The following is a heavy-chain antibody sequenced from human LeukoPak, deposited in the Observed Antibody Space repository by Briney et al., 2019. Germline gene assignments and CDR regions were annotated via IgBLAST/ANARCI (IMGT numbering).Heavy chain of an antibody. CDR1: GFTLICIP. Sequence: GGTLCCSFSAYGFTLICIPLNWVAPGQGKGRKWVSHITASDTAMFNADSVKGRFTISRDNAKNSLYLQMNSLRDEDTAVYYCASSGSYRFDYWGQGTLVTVSS. CDR3: ASSGSYRFDY. V-gene: IGHV3-48*02. J-gene: IGHJ4*02. CDR2: ITASDTAM. D-gene: IGHD1-26*01.